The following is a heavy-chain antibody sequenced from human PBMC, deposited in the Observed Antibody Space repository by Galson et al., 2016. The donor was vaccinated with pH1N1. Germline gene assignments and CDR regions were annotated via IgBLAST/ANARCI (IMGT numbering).Heavy chain of an antibody. CDR1: GFSLSTSGVG. CDR2: IYWDDDK. V-gene: IGHV2-5*02. D-gene: IGHD4-17*01. Sequence: PALVKPTQTLTLTCTFSGFSLSTSGVGVGWIRQPPGKALDWLALIYWDDDKRYSPSLKTRLTITKDTSKNQVVLTMINMDPVDTATYYCAYKFYGDYANWFDPWGQGTLVTVSS. CDR3: AYKFYGDYANWFDP. J-gene: IGHJ5*02.